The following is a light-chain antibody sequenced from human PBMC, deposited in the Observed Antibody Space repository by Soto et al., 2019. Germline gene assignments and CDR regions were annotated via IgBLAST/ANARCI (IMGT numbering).Light chain of an antibody. J-gene: IGKJ3*01. V-gene: IGKV2-28*01. Sequence: DIVMTQSPLSLPVTPGEPASISCRSSQSLLHSNGNNHLNWYLQKPGQSPQLLNYLGSNRASGVPDRFSGSESGTEFTLKLSRVEAEDVGVYYCVQTLQTPFTFGPGTKVDIK. CDR3: VQTLQTPFT. CDR2: LGS. CDR1: QSLLHSNGNNH.